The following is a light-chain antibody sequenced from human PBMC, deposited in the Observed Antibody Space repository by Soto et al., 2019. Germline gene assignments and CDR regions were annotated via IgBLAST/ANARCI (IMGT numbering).Light chain of an antibody. CDR2: EVS. Sequence: QSALTQPASVSGSPGQSITISCTGTSSDVGGYNYVSWYQQHPGKAPKLMIYEVSNRPSGVSNRFSGSRSGNTASLTISGLQPEDEAQYYCNSFTSSSTFVFGTGTKVTVL. J-gene: IGLJ1*01. CDR1: SSDVGGYNY. V-gene: IGLV2-14*01. CDR3: NSFTSSSTFV.